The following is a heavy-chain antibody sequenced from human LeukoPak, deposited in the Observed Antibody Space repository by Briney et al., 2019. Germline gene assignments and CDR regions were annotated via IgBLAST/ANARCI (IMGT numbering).Heavy chain of an antibody. CDR3: ARVQPTLYYHYMDV. D-gene: IGHD3-10*01. Sequence: PSETLSLTCTVYGGSISSYYWSWIRQPAGKGLEWIGRIYGNGNTNYSPSLKSRVTMSLDTSKNQVSLNLNSVTAADTAVYYCARVQPTLYYHYMDVWGKGTTVTVSS. J-gene: IGHJ6*03. CDR2: IYGNGNT. V-gene: IGHV4-4*07. CDR1: GGSISSYY.